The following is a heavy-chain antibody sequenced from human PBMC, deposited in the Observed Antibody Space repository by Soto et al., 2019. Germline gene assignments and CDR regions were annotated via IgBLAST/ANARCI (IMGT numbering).Heavy chain of an antibody. Sequence: ASVKVSCKASGGTFSSYAISWVRQAPGQGLEWMGGIIPIFGTANYAQKFQGRVTITADESTSTAYTELSSLRSEDTAVYYCAREGTPDYSSSWYFGSTRLNWFDPWGQGTLVTVSS. CDR1: GGTFSSYA. J-gene: IGHJ5*02. V-gene: IGHV1-69*13. CDR2: IIPIFGTA. CDR3: AREGTPDYSSSWYFGSTRLNWFDP. D-gene: IGHD6-13*01.